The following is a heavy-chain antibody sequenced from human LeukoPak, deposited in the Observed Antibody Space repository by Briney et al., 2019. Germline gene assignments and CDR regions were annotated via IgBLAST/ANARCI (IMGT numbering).Heavy chain of an antibody. Sequence: GSLRLSCAASGFTFSSYAMSLVRQAPGKGLELVSTISHVGGTYYADSVKGRFTISRDNSKNTLYLQVNSLRAEDTAVYYCAKGGKWDVTPFDYWGQGTLVTVSS. CDR3: AKGGKWDVTPFDY. CDR1: GFTFSSYA. J-gene: IGHJ4*02. D-gene: IGHD1-26*01. CDR2: ISHVGGT. V-gene: IGHV3-23*01.